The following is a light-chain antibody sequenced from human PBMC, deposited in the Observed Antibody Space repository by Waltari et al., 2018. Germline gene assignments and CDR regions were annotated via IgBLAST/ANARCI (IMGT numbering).Light chain of an antibody. CDR1: QSVSSN. CDR2: GAS. V-gene: IGKV3D-15*01. CDR3: QQYNNWLALT. J-gene: IGKJ4*01. Sequence: EIVMTQSPATLSVSPGERATLSCRASQSVSSNLAWYQQKPAQAPRLLIHGASIRATGIPARFSGSGSGTEFTLTISSLQSEDFAVYYCQQYNNWLALTFGGGTKVEIK.